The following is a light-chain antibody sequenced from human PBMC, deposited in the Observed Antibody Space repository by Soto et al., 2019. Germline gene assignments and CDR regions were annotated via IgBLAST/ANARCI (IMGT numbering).Light chain of an antibody. J-gene: IGKJ2*01. CDR2: DAS. CDR1: QRISNSY. CDR3: QQYARQPSD. Sequence: VLTQSQANLPFPASYIPSLSFPASQRISNSYLARYQQKPGQAPRLLLYDASSRATGIPDRVSGSGSGTDFTLTISRLEPEDFAVYYCQQYARQPSDFGQGTKVDIK. V-gene: IGKV3-20*01.